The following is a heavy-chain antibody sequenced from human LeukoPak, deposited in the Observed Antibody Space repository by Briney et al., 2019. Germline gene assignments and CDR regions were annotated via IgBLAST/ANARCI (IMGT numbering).Heavy chain of an antibody. D-gene: IGHD6-13*01. CDR2: IYYSGST. CDR3: ARGFREQQLAFDI. Sequence: SETQSLTCTVSGGSISSGGYYWSWIRQHPGKGLEWIGYIYYSGSTYYNPSLKSRVTISVDTSKNQLSLKLSSVTAADTAVYYCARGFREQQLAFDIWGQGTMVTVSS. CDR1: GGSISSGGYY. V-gene: IGHV4-31*03. J-gene: IGHJ3*02.